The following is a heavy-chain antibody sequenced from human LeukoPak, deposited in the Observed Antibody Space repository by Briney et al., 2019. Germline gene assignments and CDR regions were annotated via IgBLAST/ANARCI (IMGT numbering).Heavy chain of an antibody. D-gene: IGHD1-7*01. Sequence: ASVKVSCKASGYTFTGYYMHWVRQAPGQGLEWMGWINPNSGGTNYAQKVQGRVSMTRGTSISTAYLDLSRLRSDDTAVYYCARARNYVYFDYWGQGTLVTVSS. CDR3: ARARNYVYFDY. V-gene: IGHV1-2*02. CDR1: GYTFTGYY. CDR2: INPNSGGT. J-gene: IGHJ4*02.